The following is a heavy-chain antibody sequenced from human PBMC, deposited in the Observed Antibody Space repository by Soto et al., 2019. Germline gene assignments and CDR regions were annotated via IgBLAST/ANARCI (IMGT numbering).Heavy chain of an antibody. D-gene: IGHD4-17*01. V-gene: IGHV3-15*01. CDR3: TTDPDGDYDRVYYGMDV. CDR2: IKSKTDGGTT. J-gene: IGHJ6*02. Sequence: GGSLRLSCAASGFTFSNAWMSWVRQAPGKGLEWVGRIKSKTDGGTTDYAAPVKGRFTISRDDSKNTLYLQMNSLKTEDTAVYYCTTDPDGDYDRVYYGMDVWGQGTTVTVSS. CDR1: GFTFSNAW.